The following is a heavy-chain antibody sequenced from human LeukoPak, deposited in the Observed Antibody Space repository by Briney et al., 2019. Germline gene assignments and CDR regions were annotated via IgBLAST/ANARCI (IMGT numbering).Heavy chain of an antibody. CDR3: ARDKASYYDSSGPPGANWFDP. CDR2: IIPIFGTA. Sequence: SVKVSCKASGGTFSSYAISWVRQAPGQGLEWMGGIIPIFGTANYAQKFQGRVTITTDESTSTAYVELSSLRSEDTAVYYCARDKASYYDSSGPPGANWFDPWGQGTLVTVSS. V-gene: IGHV1-69*05. J-gene: IGHJ5*02. D-gene: IGHD3-22*01. CDR1: GGTFSSYA.